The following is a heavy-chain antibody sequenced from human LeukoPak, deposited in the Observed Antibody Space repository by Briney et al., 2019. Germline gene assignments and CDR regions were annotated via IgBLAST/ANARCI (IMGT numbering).Heavy chain of an antibody. V-gene: IGHV3-48*01. Sequence: GGSLRLSCAASGFTFSSYSMNWVRQAPGKGLEWVSYISSSSSTIYYADSVKGRFTISRDNAKDSLYLQMNSLRAEDTAVYYCARSLYGTAWASHNWFDPWGQGTLVTVSS. CDR1: GFTFSSYS. CDR2: ISSSSSTI. J-gene: IGHJ5*02. CDR3: ARSLYGTAWASHNWFDP. D-gene: IGHD3-10*01.